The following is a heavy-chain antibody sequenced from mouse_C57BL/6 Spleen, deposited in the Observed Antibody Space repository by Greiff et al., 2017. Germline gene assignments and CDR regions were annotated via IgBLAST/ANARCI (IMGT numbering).Heavy chain of an antibody. J-gene: IGHJ4*01. Sequence: EVNVVESGGGLVKPGGSLKLSCAASGFTFSDYGMHWVRQAPEKGLEWVAYISSGSSTIYYADTVKGRFTISRDNAKNTLFLQMTSLRSEDTAMYYCARDWEGLGDYWGQGTSVTVSS. CDR3: ARDWEGLGDY. V-gene: IGHV5-17*01. D-gene: IGHD4-1*01. CDR2: ISSGSSTI. CDR1: GFTFSDYG.